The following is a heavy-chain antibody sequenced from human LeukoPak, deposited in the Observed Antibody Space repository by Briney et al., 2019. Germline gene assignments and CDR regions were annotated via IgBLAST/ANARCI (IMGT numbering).Heavy chain of an antibody. CDR2: ISAYNGNT. CDR3: ARIAAGGPIDP. CDR1: GYIFTGFY. J-gene: IGHJ5*02. D-gene: IGHD6-13*01. V-gene: IGHV1-18*04. Sequence: GASVKVSCKASGYIFTGFYIQWVRQAPGQGLEWMGWISAYNGNTNYAQKLQGRVTMTTDTSTSTAYMELGSLRSDDTAVYYCARIAAGGPIDPWGQGTLVTVSS.